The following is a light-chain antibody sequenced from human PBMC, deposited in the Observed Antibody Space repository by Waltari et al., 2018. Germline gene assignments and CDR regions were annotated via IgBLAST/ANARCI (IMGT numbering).Light chain of an antibody. CDR3: CSYAGRYTVL. J-gene: IGLJ2*01. CDR2: DVN. CDR1: SSHVGGYNQ. V-gene: IGLV2-11*01. Sequence: QSALTQPRSVSESPGQSVTISCAGTSSHVGGYNQVSWYQHHPGKAPKLLIYDVNKRPSGVPDRFSGSKSGNTASLTISGLQAEDEADYYCCSYAGRYTVLFGGGTKLTVL.